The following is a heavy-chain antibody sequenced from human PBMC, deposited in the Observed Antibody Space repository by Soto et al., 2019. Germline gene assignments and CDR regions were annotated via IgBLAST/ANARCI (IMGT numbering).Heavy chain of an antibody. CDR1: GFTFSSYS. CDR2: ISSSSTI. J-gene: IGHJ6*02. D-gene: IGHD3-16*01. V-gene: IGHV3-48*02. Sequence: PGGSLRLSCAASGFTFSSYSMNWVRQAPGKGLEWVSYISSSSTIYYADSVKGRFTVSRDNAKNSLYLQMNSLRDEDTAVYYCARDRSRPGGPYYGMDVWGQGTTVTVSS. CDR3: ARDRSRPGGPYYGMDV.